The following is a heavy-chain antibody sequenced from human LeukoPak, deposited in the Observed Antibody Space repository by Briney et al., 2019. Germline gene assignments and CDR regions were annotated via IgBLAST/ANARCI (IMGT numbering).Heavy chain of an antibody. CDR2: INPSGGST. J-gene: IGHJ6*02. CDR3: ARDLTVTTSLSYYYGMDV. D-gene: IGHD4-17*01. Sequence: ASVKVSCKASGYTFTSYYMHWVRQAPGQGLEWMGIINPSGGSTSYAQKFQGRVTMTRDTSTSTVYTELSSLRSEDTAVYYCARDLTVTTSLSYYYGMDVWGQGTTVTVSS. V-gene: IGHV1-46*01. CDR1: GYTFTSYY.